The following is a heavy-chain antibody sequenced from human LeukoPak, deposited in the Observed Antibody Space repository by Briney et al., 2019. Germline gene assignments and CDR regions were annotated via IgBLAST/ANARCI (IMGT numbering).Heavy chain of an antibody. CDR3: ARSFTSSWWPSFDY. J-gene: IGHJ4*02. CDR2: IYSGGST. Sequence: GGSLRLSCAASGFTVSSNYMRWVRQAPGKGLEWVSIIYSGGSTYYTDSVKGRFTISRDNSKNTLYLQMSSLGAEDTAVYYCARSFTSSWWPSFDYWGQGTLVTVSS. V-gene: IGHV3-66*02. CDR1: GFTVSSNY. D-gene: IGHD6-13*01.